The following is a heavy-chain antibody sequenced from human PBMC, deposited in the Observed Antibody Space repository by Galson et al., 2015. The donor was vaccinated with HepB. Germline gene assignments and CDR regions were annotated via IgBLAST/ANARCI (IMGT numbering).Heavy chain of an antibody. J-gene: IGHJ1*01. CDR1: GFVFDNYN. CDR3: ARELGYCSGTNCPNRN. V-gene: IGHV3-21*01. D-gene: IGHD2-2*01. CDR2: ISASSNDI. Sequence: SLRLSCAASGFVFDNYNMNWVRQAPGKGLEWVSFISASSNDIFYADSVKGRFTISRDNAKKSLYLQLNSLRAEDTALYYCARELGYCSGTNCPNRNWGQGTQVIVSS.